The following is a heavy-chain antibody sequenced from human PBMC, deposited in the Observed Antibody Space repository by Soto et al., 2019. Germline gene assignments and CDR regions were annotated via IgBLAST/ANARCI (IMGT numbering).Heavy chain of an antibody. V-gene: IGHV3-15*01. CDR2: IKSKSAGGTT. D-gene: IGHD3-22*01. CDR3: ARGHRSSGKIFDS. J-gene: IGHJ4*02. Sequence: EVQLVESGGGLVKPGGSVRLSCAASGVTFSNAWMSWVRQAPGKGLEWVGRIKSKSAGGTTEYDAPVKDRFTISRDDSKNTLYLQMNSLKIEDTAVYYCARGHRSSGKIFDSWGQGTLVTVSS. CDR1: GVTFSNAW.